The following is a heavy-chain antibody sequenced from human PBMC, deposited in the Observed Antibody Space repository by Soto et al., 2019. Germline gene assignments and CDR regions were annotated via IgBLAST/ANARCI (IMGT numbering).Heavy chain of an antibody. CDR1: GFTFSVYW. J-gene: IGHJ6*02. D-gene: IGHD4-4*01. Sequence: EVQLVESGGGLVQPGGSLRLSCAASGFTFSVYWMHWVRQAPGKGLVWVSRIDSDGRTTSYADSVKGRFTISRDNAKSTLYLQMNSLRAEDTAVYYCARPGYSNYGPGVDVWGQGTTFTVSS. CDR2: IDSDGRTT. V-gene: IGHV3-74*01. CDR3: ARPGYSNYGPGVDV.